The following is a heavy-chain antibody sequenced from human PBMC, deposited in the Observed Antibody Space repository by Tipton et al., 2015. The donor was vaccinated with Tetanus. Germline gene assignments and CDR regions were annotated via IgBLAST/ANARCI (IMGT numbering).Heavy chain of an antibody. D-gene: IGHD2-8*01. CDR2: IYPGDSDT. CDR3: ARAHCTDGVCNFDF. Sequence: QLVQSGGEVKKPGESLKISCKGSGYIFNNYWIGWVRQKPGKGLEWMGIIYPGDSDTRCSPSFQGQVTISVDKSINTAYLQWSSLKASDTSMFYCARAHCTDGVCNFDFWGQGALVTVAS. V-gene: IGHV5-51*01. J-gene: IGHJ4*02. CDR1: GYIFNNYW.